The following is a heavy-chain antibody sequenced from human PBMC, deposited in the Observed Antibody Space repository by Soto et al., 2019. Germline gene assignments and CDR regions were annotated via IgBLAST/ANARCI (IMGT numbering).Heavy chain of an antibody. CDR1: GFTFSNYA. CDR2: ISGSDDST. Sequence: EVQLLESGGGLVQPGESLRLSCAASGFTFSNYAMSWVRQAPGKGLEWVSVISGSDDSTYYADSVKGRFTISRDNSKNTLYLQMNSLRAGDTAVYYCAKRSSSSTFDYWGQGTLVTVSS. D-gene: IGHD6-6*01. V-gene: IGHV3-23*01. CDR3: AKRSSSSTFDY. J-gene: IGHJ4*02.